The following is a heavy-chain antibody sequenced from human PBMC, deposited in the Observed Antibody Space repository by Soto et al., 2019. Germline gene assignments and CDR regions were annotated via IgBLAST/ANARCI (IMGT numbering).Heavy chain of an antibody. CDR1: GYTFTNYG. V-gene: IGHV1-18*01. CDR2: ISAYNGNT. CDR3: ARVRQLVGYFYYDMDV. Sequence: QVQLLQSGAEVKKPGASVKVSCKASGYTFTNYGITWVRQAPGQGLEWMGWISAYNGNTHYTQRLQGRVTMTTDTTTSTAYMELRGLRSVDTAVYYWARVRQLVGYFYYDMDVWGKGTTVTVSS. D-gene: IGHD6-6*01. J-gene: IGHJ6*03.